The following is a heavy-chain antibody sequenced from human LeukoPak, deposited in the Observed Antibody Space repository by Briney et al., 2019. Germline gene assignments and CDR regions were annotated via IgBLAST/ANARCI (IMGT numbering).Heavy chain of an antibody. CDR1: GFTFTNVW. Sequence: GGTLRLSCAASGFTFTNVWMTWVRQAPGKGLEWLGRIRSKTDGGTTDYAAPVKGRFTISRDDSKNTLYLRMNSLKTEDTALYYCTTYELVGGTRHFGRWGQGTLVTVSS. J-gene: IGHJ4*02. D-gene: IGHD6-19*01. CDR3: TTYELVGGTRHFGR. CDR2: IRSKTDGGTT. V-gene: IGHV3-15*01.